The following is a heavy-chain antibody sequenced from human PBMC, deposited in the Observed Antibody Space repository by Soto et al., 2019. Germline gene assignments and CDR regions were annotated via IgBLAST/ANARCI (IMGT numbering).Heavy chain of an antibody. D-gene: IGHD3-22*01. CDR1: GFTFDNYA. CDR3: AKDLYYYDSSGPFDY. V-gene: IGHV3-23*01. J-gene: IGHJ4*02. CDR2: ISGSGGST. Sequence: GGSLRLSCAASGFTFDNYAMHWVRQAPGKGLEWVSAISGSGGSTYYADSVKGRFTISRDNSKNTLYLQMNSLRAEDTAVYYCAKDLYYYDSSGPFDYWGQGTLVTVSS.